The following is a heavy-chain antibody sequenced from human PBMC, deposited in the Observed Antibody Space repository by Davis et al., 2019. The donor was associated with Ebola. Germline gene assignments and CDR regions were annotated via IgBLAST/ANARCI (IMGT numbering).Heavy chain of an antibody. J-gene: IGHJ2*01. CDR2: IYPGDSDT. V-gene: IGHV5-51*01. CDR1: EYTFSNYW. CDR3: ARGYWHFDL. Sequence: GESLKISCKGSEYTFSNYWVGWVRQMPGKGLEWMGIIYPGDSDTRYSPSFQGQVTISADKSISTAYLQWNSLEASDTALYYCARGYWHFDLWGRGTLVTVSS.